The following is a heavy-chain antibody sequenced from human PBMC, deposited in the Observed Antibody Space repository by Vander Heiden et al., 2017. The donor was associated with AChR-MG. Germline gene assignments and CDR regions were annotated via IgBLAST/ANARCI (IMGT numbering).Heavy chain of an antibody. CDR1: GFTFRSHA. D-gene: IGHD5-18*01. V-gene: IGHV3-23*01. CDR3: AKGVTIQLWLPDSYYFDY. CDR2: ISGSGGST. J-gene: IGHJ4*02. Sequence: EVQLLESGGGLVQPGGSLRLSCAASGFTFRSHAMSWVRQAPGKGLEWVSAISGSGGSTYYADSVKGRFTISRDNSKNTLYLQMNSLRAEDTAVYYCAKGVTIQLWLPDSYYFDYWGQGTLVTVSS.